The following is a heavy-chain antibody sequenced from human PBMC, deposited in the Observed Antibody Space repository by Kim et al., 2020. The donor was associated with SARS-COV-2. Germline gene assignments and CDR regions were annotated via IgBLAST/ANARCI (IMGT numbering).Heavy chain of an antibody. Sequence: GGSLRLSCEGSGFDFDTFAITWVRQVPGKGLEWVSRITAHNVVMYYAASVKGRFTATRDNSRAYLHMRDLRAEDTAIYYCAKGLQSHAYWVAIDVLGQGT. CDR1: GFDFDTFA. CDR2: ITAHNVVM. D-gene: IGHD3-16*01. V-gene: IGHV3-23*01. CDR3: AKGLQSHAYWVAIDV. J-gene: IGHJ6*02.